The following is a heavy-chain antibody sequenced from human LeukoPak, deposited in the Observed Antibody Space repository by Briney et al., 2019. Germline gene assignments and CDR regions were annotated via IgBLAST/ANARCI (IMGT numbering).Heavy chain of an antibody. D-gene: IGHD1-1*01. V-gene: IGHV4-59*01. J-gene: IGHJ4*02. CDR1: GDSITNSY. CDR2: IYYTGYT. Sequence: PSETLSLTCTVFGDSITNSYWTWIRLPPGKGLEWIAYIYYTGYTNYNPSLKSRVSISVDTSMNQLSLKLISVTAADTAVYYCERAPIGSVDYWGPGAQVTVSS. CDR3: ERAPIGSVDY.